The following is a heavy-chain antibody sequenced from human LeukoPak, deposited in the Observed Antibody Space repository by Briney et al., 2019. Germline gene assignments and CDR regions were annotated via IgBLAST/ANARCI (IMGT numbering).Heavy chain of an antibody. CDR1: GFTFSSYG. CDR2: ISYDGSNK. J-gene: IGHJ4*02. D-gene: IGHD6-13*01. Sequence: PGRSLRLSCAASGFTFSSYGMHWVRQAPGKGLEWVAVISYDGSNKYYADSVKGRFTISRDNSKDTLYLQMNSQRAEDTAVYYCAKDPAAAGNFDYWGQGTLVTVSS. V-gene: IGHV3-30*18. CDR3: AKDPAAAGNFDY.